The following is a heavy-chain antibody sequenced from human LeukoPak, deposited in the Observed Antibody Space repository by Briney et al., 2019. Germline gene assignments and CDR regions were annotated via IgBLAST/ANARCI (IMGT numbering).Heavy chain of an antibody. V-gene: IGHV4-34*01. CDR2: INHSGST. CDR3: AREDCSGGSCSHFDY. D-gene: IGHD2-15*01. CDR1: GETFNGFY. J-gene: IGHJ4*02. Sequence: SETLSLTCAVYGETFNGFYWSWIRQPPGKGLEWIGEINHSGSTNYNPSLKSRVTISAGPSKNQFSLKLSSLTAADTAVYYCAREDCSGGSCSHFDYWGQGTLVTVSS.